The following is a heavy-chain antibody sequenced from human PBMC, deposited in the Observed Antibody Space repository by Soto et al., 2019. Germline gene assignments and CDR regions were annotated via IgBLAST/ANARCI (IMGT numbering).Heavy chain of an antibody. Sequence: SETLSLTCTVSGGSISSSSYYWGWIRQPPGKGLEWIGSIYYSGCTYYNPSLKSRVTISVDTSKNQFSLKLSSVTAADTAVYYCARHKSNSSSYVDPGGQETLVTVSS. V-gene: IGHV4-39*01. J-gene: IGHJ5*02. CDR2: IYYSGCT. CDR1: GGSISSSSYY. D-gene: IGHD6-13*01. CDR3: ARHKSNSSSYVDP.